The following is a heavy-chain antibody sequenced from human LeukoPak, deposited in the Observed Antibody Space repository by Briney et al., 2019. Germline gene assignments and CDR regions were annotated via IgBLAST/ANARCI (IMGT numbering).Heavy chain of an antibody. D-gene: IGHD5-24*01. CDR3: ARDLGEMATIPKHGMDV. V-gene: IGHV3-30*03. CDR1: GFTFSSYG. Sequence: PGRSLRLSCAASGFTFSSYGMHWVRQAPGKGLEWVAVISYDGSNNYYADYGKGRFTISRDNSRNTLYLQMNSLRGEDTAVYYCARDLGEMATIPKHGMDVWGQGTTVTVSS. J-gene: IGHJ6*02. CDR2: ISYDGSNN.